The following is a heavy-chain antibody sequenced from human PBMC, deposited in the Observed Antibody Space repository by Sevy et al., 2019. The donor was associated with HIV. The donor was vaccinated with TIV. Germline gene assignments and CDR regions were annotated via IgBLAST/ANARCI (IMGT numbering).Heavy chain of an antibody. Sequence: GGSLRLSCAASGLTLTTTGMSWVRQAPGKGLEWVAGVTSDGTTYYADSVRDRFTVSRDNSKNTLYLQLISLRADDTAVFYCAGGDTTMITDLDYWGQGTLVTVSS. D-gene: IGHD3-16*01. CDR2: VTSDGTT. V-gene: IGHV3-23*01. J-gene: IGHJ4*02. CDR1: GLTLTTTG. CDR3: AGGDTTMITDLDY.